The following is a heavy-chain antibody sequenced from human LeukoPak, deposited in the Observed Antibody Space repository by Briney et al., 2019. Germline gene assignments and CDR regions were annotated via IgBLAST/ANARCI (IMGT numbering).Heavy chain of an antibody. J-gene: IGHJ4*02. D-gene: IGHD6-19*01. CDR1: GGTFSSYA. CDR3: ARSIAVAGTTHGY. V-gene: IGHV1-69*01. Sequence: SVKVSCKASGGTFSSYAISWVRQAPGQGLEWMGGIIPIFGTANYAQKFQGRVTITADESTSTAYMELSSLRSEDTAVYYCARSIAVAGTTHGYWGQGTLVTVSS. CDR2: IIPIFGTA.